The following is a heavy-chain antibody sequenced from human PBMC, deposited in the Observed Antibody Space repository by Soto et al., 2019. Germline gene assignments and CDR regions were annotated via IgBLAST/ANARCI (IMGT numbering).Heavy chain of an antibody. CDR2: IYYSGST. J-gene: IGHJ6*02. Sequence: SETLSLTCTVSGGSISSGDYYWSWIRQPPGKGLEWIGYIYYSGSTYYNPSLKSRVTISVDTSKNQFSLKLSSVTAADTAVYYCARDRLLLRNYGMDVWGQGTTVTVSS. D-gene: IGHD2-15*01. V-gene: IGHV4-30-4*01. CDR1: GGSISSGDYY. CDR3: ARDRLLLRNYGMDV.